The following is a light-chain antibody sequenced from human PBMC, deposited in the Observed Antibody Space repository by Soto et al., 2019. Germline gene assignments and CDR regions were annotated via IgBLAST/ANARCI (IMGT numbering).Light chain of an antibody. J-gene: IGKJ1*01. CDR1: QRVSSRY. CDR2: GAS. CDR3: QQYSDSPPT. V-gene: IGKV3-20*01. Sequence: IVLTQSPGTLSLSPGDRATLSCRASQRVSSRYLAWYQQKPGQAPSLLIFGASNRATGIPDRFSGSGSETDFNFTIGRLEPEDFAMYYCQQYSDSPPTFGQGTKVEIK.